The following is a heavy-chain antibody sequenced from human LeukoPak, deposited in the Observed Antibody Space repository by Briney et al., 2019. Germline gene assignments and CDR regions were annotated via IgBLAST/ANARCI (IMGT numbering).Heavy chain of an antibody. CDR3: ARDRGDYTSSWSPHYGMDV. V-gene: IGHV3-7*04. J-gene: IGHJ6*02. D-gene: IGHD6-13*01. CDR2: IKQDGNGK. Sequence: PGGSLRLSCAASGFTFSSYWMSWVRQAPGKGLEWVANIKQDGNGKYYVDSVKGRFTISRDNAKDSLYLQMNSLRAEDTAVYYCARDRGDYTSSWSPHYGMDVWGHGTTVTVSS. CDR1: GFTFSSYW.